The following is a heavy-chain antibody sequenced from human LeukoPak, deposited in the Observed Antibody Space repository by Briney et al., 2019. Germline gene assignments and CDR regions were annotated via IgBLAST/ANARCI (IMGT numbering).Heavy chain of an antibody. CDR1: GGSFSGYY. J-gene: IGHJ5*02. V-gene: IGHV4-34*01. CDR3: ARGSDYYDFWSGPSLNNWFDP. CDR2: INHSGST. D-gene: IGHD3-3*01. Sequence: PSETLSLTCAVYGGSFSGYYWSWIRQPPGKGLEWIGEINHSGSTNYNPSLKSRVTISVDTSKNQFSLKLSSVTAADTAVYYCARGSDYYDFWSGPSLNNWFDPWGQGTLVTVSS.